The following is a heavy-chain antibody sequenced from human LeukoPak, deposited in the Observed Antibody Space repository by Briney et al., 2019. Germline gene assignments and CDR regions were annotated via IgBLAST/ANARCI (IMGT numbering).Heavy chain of an antibody. CDR1: GYTFISYG. J-gene: IGHJ3*02. CDR2: ISAYTDNT. Sequence: GASVKVSCKASGYTFISYGISWVRQAPGQGLEWMGWISAYTDNTNYAQKLQGRVTMTTDTSTSTAYMELRSLRSDDTAVYYCARDLDARDAFDMWGQGTMVTVSS. CDR3: ARDLDARDAFDM. V-gene: IGHV1-18*01. D-gene: IGHD2-8*01.